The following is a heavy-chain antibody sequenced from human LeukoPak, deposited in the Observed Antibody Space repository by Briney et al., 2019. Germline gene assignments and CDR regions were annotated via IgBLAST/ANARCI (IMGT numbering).Heavy chain of an antibody. D-gene: IGHD1-26*01. CDR3: ARATWTDSGSYYYYYYMDV. Sequence: ASVKVSCKASGYTFTSYYMHWVRQAPGQGLEWMGIINPSGGSTSYAQKFQGRVTMTRVTSTSTVYMELSSLRSEDTAVYYCARATWTDSGSYYYYYYMDVWGKGTTVTVSS. V-gene: IGHV1-46*03. J-gene: IGHJ6*03. CDR2: INPSGGST. CDR1: GYTFTSYY.